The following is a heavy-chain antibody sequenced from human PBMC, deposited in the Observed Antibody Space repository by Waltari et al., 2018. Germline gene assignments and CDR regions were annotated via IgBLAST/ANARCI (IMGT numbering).Heavy chain of an antibody. Sequence: EVQLVQSGAEVKKPGESLKISCKGSGYSFTSSWIGWVRPMPGQGLEWMGVIYPGDSDTRYSPSFQGQVTISADKSISTAYLQWSSLKASDTAMYYCARQGMYDYVWGSYRSDAFDIWGQGTMVTVSS. CDR1: GYSFTSSW. CDR3: ARQGMYDYVWGSYRSDAFDI. J-gene: IGHJ3*02. D-gene: IGHD3-16*02. V-gene: IGHV5-51*01. CDR2: IYPGDSDT.